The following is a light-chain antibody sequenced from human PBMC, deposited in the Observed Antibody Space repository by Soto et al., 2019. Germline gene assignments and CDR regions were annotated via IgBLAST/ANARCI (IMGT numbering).Light chain of an antibody. V-gene: IGLV1-47*02. J-gene: IGLJ2*01. CDR1: SSNIGGTNY. CDR3: ASWDDRLGAVI. CDR2: SNN. Sequence: QSALTQPPSASGTPGQRVFISCSGSSSNIGGTNYVYWYQQLPGAAPKLLMHSNNLRPSGVPERISGSKSGTSASLAISGLRSEDEAVYYCASWDDRLGAVIFGGGTKVTVL.